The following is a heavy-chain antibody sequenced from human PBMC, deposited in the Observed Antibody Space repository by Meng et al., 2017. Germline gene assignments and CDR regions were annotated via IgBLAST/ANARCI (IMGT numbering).Heavy chain of an antibody. CDR1: GFTVSSNY. Sequence: GESLKISCAASGFTVSSNYMSWVRQAPGKGLEWVSVIYSGGSTYYADSVKGRFTISRDNSKNTLYLQMNSLRAEDTAVYYCARDMDCTNGVCYEGDYYYYGMDVWGQGTTVTVSS. CDR3: ARDMDCTNGVCYEGDYYYYGMDV. J-gene: IGHJ6*02. V-gene: IGHV3-66*02. D-gene: IGHD2-8*01. CDR2: IYSGGST.